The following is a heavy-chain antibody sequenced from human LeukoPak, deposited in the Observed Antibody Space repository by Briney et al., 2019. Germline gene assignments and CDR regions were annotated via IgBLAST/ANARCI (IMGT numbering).Heavy chain of an antibody. CDR1: GYSFTGYW. Sequence: KPGESLKISCKGSGYSFTGYWIGWVRQMPGKGLEWMGIIYPGDSDTRYSPSFQGQVTISADKSISTAYLQWSSLKASDTAMYYCASGLGAIVGAPAAFDIWGQGTMVTVSS. J-gene: IGHJ3*02. V-gene: IGHV5-51*03. D-gene: IGHD1-26*01. CDR2: IYPGDSDT. CDR3: ASGLGAIVGAPAAFDI.